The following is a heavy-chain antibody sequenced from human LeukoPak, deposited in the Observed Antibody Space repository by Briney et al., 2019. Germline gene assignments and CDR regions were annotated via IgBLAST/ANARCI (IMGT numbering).Heavy chain of an antibody. CDR2: ISAYNGNT. D-gene: IGHD2-15*01. J-gene: IGHJ5*02. CDR1: GYTFTSYG. CDR3: ARDRLRMARGGSSAIWFDP. Sequence: ASVKVSCKASGYTFTSYGISSVRQAPGQGLEWMGWISAYNGNTNYAQKLRGRVTMTTDTSTSTAYMELRSLRSDDTAVYYCARDRLRMARGGSSAIWFDPWGQGTLVTVSS. V-gene: IGHV1-18*01.